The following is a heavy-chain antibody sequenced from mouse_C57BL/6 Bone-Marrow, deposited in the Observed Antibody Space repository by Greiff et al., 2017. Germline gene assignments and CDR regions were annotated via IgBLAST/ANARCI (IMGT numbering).Heavy chain of an antibody. J-gene: IGHJ2*01. D-gene: IGHD2-1*01. V-gene: IGHV5-17*01. Sequence: VQLKESGGGLVKPGGSLKLSCAASGFTFSDYGMHWVRQAPEKGLEWVAYISSGSSTIYYADPVQGRFTISRDNANNTLFLQLTSLGSEDTAIDYCARPPGNYGGYFDYWGQGTTLTVSS. CDR1: GFTFSDYG. CDR2: ISSGSSTI. CDR3: ARPPGNYGGYFDY.